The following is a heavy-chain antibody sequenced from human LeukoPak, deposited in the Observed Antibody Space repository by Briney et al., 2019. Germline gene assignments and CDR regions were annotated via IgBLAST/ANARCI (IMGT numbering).Heavy chain of an antibody. J-gene: IGHJ3*02. CDR3: AREQWELLEAFDI. CDR2: IYYSGST. Sequence: SETLSLTCTVSGGSISSYYWSWIRQPPGKVLEWIGYIYYSGSTNYNPSLKSRVTISVDTSKNQFSLKLSSVTAADTAVYYCAREQWELLEAFDIWGQGTMVTVSS. D-gene: IGHD1-26*01. CDR1: GGSISSYY. V-gene: IGHV4-59*01.